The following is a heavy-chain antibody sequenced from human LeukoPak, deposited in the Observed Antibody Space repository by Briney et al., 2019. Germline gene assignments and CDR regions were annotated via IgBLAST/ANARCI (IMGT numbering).Heavy chain of an antibody. D-gene: IGHD3-10*01. V-gene: IGHV4-4*07. CDR1: GGSISSYY. CDR3: ARDILAYGSGSAYYYYYYMDV. Sequence: SETLSLTCTVSGGSISSYYWSWIPQPAGKGLEWIGRIYTSGSTNYNPSLKSRVTMSVDTSKNQFSLKLSSVTAADTAVYYCARDILAYGSGSAYYYYYYMDVWGKGTTVTISS. CDR2: IYTSGST. J-gene: IGHJ6*03.